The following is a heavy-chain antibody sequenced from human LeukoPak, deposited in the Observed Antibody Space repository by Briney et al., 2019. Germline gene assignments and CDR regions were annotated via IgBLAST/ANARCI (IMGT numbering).Heavy chain of an antibody. CDR2: IYPRDSDT. J-gene: IGHJ5*02. V-gene: IGHV5-51*01. D-gene: IGHD6-19*01. Sequence: GESLKISCNCSGYSFTSYWIGWVRQMPGKGLEWMGIIYPRDSDTRYRPSFQGQVTIPAGKSISTAYLQWSSLKASDTAMYYWARQGGGVAGTNWFDPWGQGTLVTVSS. CDR3: ARQGGGVAGTNWFDP. CDR1: GYSFTSYW.